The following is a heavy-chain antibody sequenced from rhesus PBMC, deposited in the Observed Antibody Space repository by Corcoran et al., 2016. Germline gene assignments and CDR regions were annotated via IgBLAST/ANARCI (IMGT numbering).Heavy chain of an antibody. CDR1: VFTFSSYW. D-gene: IGHD2-15*01. J-gene: IGHJ4*01. CDR3: TRTSQGPPDY. V-gene: IGHV3-14*01. CDR2: ISSGGENT. Sequence: EVQLVESGGGLAKPGVSLRLSCAPSVFTFSSYWMHWVRQAPGKVLEWISGISSGGENTFYADSVRTRFTIFRENAKNTLYLQMNGLRGEDTAVYFCTRTSQGPPDYWGRGVLVTVSS.